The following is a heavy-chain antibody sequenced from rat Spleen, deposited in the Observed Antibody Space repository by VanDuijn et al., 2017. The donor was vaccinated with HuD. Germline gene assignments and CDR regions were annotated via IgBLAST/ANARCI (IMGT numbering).Heavy chain of an antibody. J-gene: IGHJ3*01. CDR2: ITHIGSST. Sequence: EVQLVESGGGLVQPGRSLKLSCVASGFTFNNYWMTWIRQAPGKGLEWVATITHIGSSTYYRDSVKGRFTISRDNTKSTLYLQMDSLRSEDTATYYCAAHGPRISRFAYWGQGSLVTVSS. CDR3: AAHGPRISRFAY. CDR1: GFTFNNYW. D-gene: IGHD2-7*01. V-gene: IGHV5-31*01.